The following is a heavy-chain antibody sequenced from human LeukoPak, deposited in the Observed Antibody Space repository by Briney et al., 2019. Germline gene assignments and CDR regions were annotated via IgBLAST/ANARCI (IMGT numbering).Heavy chain of an antibody. CDR3: ARDLAEAGWAVAY. CDR2: ISSSSSYI. Sequence: GGSLRLSCAGSGCTFSSYSMNWVRQAPGKGLEWVSSISSSSSYIYYADSVKGRFTISRDNAKNSLYLQMNSLRAEDTAVYYCARDLAEAGWAVAYWGQRTLVTVSS. J-gene: IGHJ4*02. CDR1: GCTFSSYS. V-gene: IGHV3-21*01. D-gene: IGHD6-13*01.